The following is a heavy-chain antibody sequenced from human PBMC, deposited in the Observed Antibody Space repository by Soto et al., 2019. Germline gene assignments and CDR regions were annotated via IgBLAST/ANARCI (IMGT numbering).Heavy chain of an antibody. V-gene: IGHV4-30-2*01. Sequence: PSETLSLTCAVSGGSISSGGYSWSWIRQPPGKGLEWIGYIYHSGSTYYNPSLKSRVTISVDRSKNQFSLKLSSVTAADTAMYYCARGDNIVRNFGMDVWGQGTTVTVSS. J-gene: IGHJ6*02. D-gene: IGHD2-15*01. CDR2: IYHSGST. CDR1: GGSISSGGYS. CDR3: ARGDNIVRNFGMDV.